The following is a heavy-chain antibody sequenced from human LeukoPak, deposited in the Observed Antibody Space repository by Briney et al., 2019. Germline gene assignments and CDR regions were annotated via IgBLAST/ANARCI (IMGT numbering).Heavy chain of an antibody. CDR1: GYTFTGYY. J-gene: IGHJ4*02. V-gene: IGHV1-2*02. CDR2: INPNSGGT. D-gene: IGHD1-26*01. Sequence: ASVKVSCKASGYTFTGYYMHWVRQAPGQGLEWMGWINPNSGGTNYAQKFQGRVTMTRDTSISTAYMEPSRLRSDDTAVYYCARADLGIGTYYFDYWGQGTLVTVSS. CDR3: ARADLGIGTYYFDY.